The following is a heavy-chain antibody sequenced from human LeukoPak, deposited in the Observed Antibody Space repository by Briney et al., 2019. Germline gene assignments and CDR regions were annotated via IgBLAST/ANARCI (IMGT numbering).Heavy chain of an antibody. CDR1: GFMLSGSA. Sequence: GGSLRLSCAASGFMLSGSAMNWVRQAPGKGLEYVSAISSNGGSTYYANSVKGRFTISRDNSKNTLYLQMGSLRAEDMAVYYCARGDFDYDIDYWGQGTLVTVSS. CDR2: ISSNGGST. D-gene: IGHD4-17*01. V-gene: IGHV3-64*01. CDR3: ARGDFDYDIDY. J-gene: IGHJ4*02.